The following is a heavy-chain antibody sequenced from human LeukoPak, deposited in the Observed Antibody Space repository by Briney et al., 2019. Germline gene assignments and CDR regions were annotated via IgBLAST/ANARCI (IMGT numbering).Heavy chain of an antibody. V-gene: IGHV1-18*01. D-gene: IGHD4-17*01. CDR1: GYTFTSYG. CDR2: ISAYNGNT. CDR3: ARFSDYGDYRVTHEAY. J-gene: IGHJ4*02. Sequence: GASVKVSCKASGYTFTSYGVSWVRQAPGQGLEWMGWISAYNGNTNYAQKLQGRVTMTTDTSTSTAYMDLRSLRSDDTAVYHCARFSDYGDYRVTHEAYWGQGTLVTVSS.